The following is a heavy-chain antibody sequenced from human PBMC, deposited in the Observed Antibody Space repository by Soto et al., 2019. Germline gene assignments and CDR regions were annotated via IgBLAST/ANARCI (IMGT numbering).Heavy chain of an antibody. CDR3: ERVRSYYYMDV. Sequence: HPGGSLRLSCAASGFTFSSYSMNWVRQAPGKGLEWVSYISSSSSTIYYADSVKGRFTISRDNAKNSLYLQMNSLRAEDTAVYYCERVRSYYYMDVWGKGTTVTVSS. J-gene: IGHJ6*03. CDR1: GFTFSSYS. V-gene: IGHV3-48*01. CDR2: ISSSSSTI.